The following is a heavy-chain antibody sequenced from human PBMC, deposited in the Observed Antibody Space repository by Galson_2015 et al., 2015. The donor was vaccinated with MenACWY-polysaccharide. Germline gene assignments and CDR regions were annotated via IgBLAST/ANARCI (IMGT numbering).Heavy chain of an antibody. CDR1: GITFSNYA. D-gene: IGHD2-2*01. J-gene: IGHJ4*02. V-gene: IGHV3-23*01. Sequence: SLRLSCAASGITFSNYAMSWVRQAPGKGLEWVSTIGGSGSNTHYADSVKGRSTISRDNSKNTLSLQMNSLRAEDTAVYYCARVRYSTGKYQFDYWGQGTLVAVSS. CDR3: ARVRYSTGKYQFDY. CDR2: IGGSGSNT.